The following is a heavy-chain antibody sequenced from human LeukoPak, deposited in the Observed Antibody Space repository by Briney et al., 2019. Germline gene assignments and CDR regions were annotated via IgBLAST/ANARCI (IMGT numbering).Heavy chain of an antibody. CDR3: ARDIIRSGSYYYYYMDV. CDR2: IYTSGST. J-gene: IGHJ6*03. V-gene: IGHV4-4*07. D-gene: IGHD1-26*01. CDR1: GGSISSYY. Sequence: SETLSLTCTVSGGSISSYYWSWIRQPAGKGREWIGRIYTSGSTNYNPSLKSRVTMSVDTSKNQFSLKLSSVTAADTAVYYCARDIIRSGSYYYYYMDVWGKGTTVTASS.